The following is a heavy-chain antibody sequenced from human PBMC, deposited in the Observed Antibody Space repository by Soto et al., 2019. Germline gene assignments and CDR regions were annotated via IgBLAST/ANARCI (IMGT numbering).Heavy chain of an antibody. V-gene: IGHV1-8*01. CDR2: MNPNTGNS. CDR1: GYTFTSYD. J-gene: IGHJ4*02. D-gene: IGHD1-1*01. Sequence: ASVKVSCKASGYTFTSYDINWVRQATGQGLEWMGWMNPNTGNSGYAQKFQGRVTMTSDTSINTVHMELSSLRSEDTAVYYCARRAETNGWNGFGADKYYFDFWGQGTLVTVSS. CDR3: ARRAETNGWNGFGADKYYFDF.